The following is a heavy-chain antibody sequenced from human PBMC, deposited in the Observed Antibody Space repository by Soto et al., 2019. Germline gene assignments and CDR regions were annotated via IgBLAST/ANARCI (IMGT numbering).Heavy chain of an antibody. D-gene: IGHD3-16*01. V-gene: IGHV4-31*03. CDR3: ANWGGLNFPRLS. J-gene: IGHJ5*02. CDR1: GGSISSGGYY. CDR2: IYYSGST. Sequence: SETLSLTCTVSGGSISSGGYYWSWIRQHPGKGLEWIGYIYYSGSTYYNPSLKSRVTISVDTSKNQFSLKLSSVTAADTAVYYSANWGGLNFPRLSWGAGTLVTVSS.